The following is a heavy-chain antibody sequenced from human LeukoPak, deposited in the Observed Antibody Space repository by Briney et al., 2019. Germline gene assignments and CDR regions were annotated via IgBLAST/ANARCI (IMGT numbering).Heavy chain of an antibody. D-gene: IGHD6-13*01. CDR2: IIPILGIA. CDR1: GGTFSSYA. CDR3: ASFSSSSGYGMDV. Sequence: SVKVSCKASGGTFSSYAISWVRQAPGQGLEWVGRIIPILGIANYAQKFQGRVTITADKSTSTAYMELSSLRSEDTAVYYCASFSSSSGYGMDVWGQGTTVTVSS. V-gene: IGHV1-69*04. J-gene: IGHJ6*02.